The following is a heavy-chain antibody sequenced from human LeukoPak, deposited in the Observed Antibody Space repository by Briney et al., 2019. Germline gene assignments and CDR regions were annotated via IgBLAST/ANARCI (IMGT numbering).Heavy chain of an antibody. D-gene: IGHD2-2*01. CDR3: ATDHCTRTNCYEDYYHGMDV. CDR2: VNPNNGVT. V-gene: IGHV1-2*02. J-gene: IGHJ6*02. CDR1: DDTFTHYY. Sequence: ASVTVSYKASDDTFTHYYIHWVRQAPGQGREWMGWVNPNNGVTEYAQEFQGRVTMTRDTSLSTAYMELSRLRSDDTAVYYCATDHCTRTNCYEDYYHGMDVWGQGTTVTVSS.